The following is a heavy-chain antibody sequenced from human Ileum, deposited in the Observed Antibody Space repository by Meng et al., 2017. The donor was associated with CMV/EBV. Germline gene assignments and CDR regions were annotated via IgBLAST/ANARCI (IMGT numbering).Heavy chain of an antibody. CDR2: IYYSGST. D-gene: IGHD3-16*01. CDR1: GDSINRANYF. CDR3: ARGPGGFGDFNFDY. Sequence: QVQLQESGPGLVEPSQTLSLTCTVSGDSINRANYFWSWIRQPPGKGLEWIGYIYYSGSTSYNPSLKSRVTLSVDTSKNQFSMRLTSVTAADTAVYYCARGPGGFGDFNFDYWGQGTLVTVSS. J-gene: IGHJ4*02. V-gene: IGHV4-30-4*08.